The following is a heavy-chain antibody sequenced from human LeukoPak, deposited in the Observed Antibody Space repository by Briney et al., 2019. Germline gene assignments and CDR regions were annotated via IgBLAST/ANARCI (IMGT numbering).Heavy chain of an antibody. CDR1: GFTFNTYG. CDR2: MSFDGTNR. D-gene: IGHD3-22*01. V-gene: IGHV3-30*03. CDR3: ARGWDYYDSSGYLV. Sequence: GGSLRLSCAASGFTFNTYGTHWVRQAPGKGLERVATMSFDGTNRYYADSVKGRFTISRDNSKNTLYLQMNSLRAEDTAVYYCARGWDYYDSSGYLVWGQGTLVTVSS. J-gene: IGHJ1*01.